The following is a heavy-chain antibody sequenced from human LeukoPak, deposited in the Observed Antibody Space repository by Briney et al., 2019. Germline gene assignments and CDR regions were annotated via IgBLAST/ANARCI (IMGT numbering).Heavy chain of an antibody. CDR2: IGGRGGST. J-gene: IGHJ5*02. D-gene: IGHD3-16*01. Sequence: PGGSLRLSCAASGFRISDFTMTWVRQAPGKGPEWVSAIGGRGGSTYYADSLGGRFTISRDNSKDMLYLQMNSLKVEDTATYYCGKEGGAWGQGTKVTVSS. CDR1: GFRISDFT. V-gene: IGHV3-23*01. CDR3: GKEGGA.